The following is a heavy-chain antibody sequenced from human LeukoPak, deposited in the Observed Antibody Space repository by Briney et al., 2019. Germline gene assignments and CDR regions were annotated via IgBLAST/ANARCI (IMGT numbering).Heavy chain of an antibody. CDR2: IIPIFGTA. V-gene: IGHV1-69*13. Sequence: GASVKVSCKASGGTFISYAISWVRQAPGQGLERMGGIIPIFGTANYAQKFQGRVTITADESTSTAYMELSSLRSEDTAVYYCARGDIYVEMATIRELAFDIWGQGTMVTVSS. D-gene: IGHD5-24*01. J-gene: IGHJ3*02. CDR1: GGTFISYA. CDR3: ARGDIYVEMATIRELAFDI.